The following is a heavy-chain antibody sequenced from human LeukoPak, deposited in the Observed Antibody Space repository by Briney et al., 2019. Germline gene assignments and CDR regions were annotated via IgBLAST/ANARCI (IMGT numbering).Heavy chain of an antibody. CDR2: INPNSGGT. V-gene: IGHV1-2*02. J-gene: IGHJ2*01. CDR1: GYTFTGYY. D-gene: IGHD2-15*01. Sequence: GAXXXVXXXAXGYTFTGYYMHWVRQAPGQGLEWMGWINPNSGGTNFAQKFQGRVAMTRDTSLSTAYMDLSRLTSDDTAVYYCARDWPGISLHFDLWGRGTLITVSS. CDR3: ARDWPGISLHFDL.